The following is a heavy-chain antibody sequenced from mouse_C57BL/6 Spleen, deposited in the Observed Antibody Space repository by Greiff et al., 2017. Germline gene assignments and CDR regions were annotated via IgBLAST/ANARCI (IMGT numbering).Heavy chain of an antibody. CDR1: GFTFSDYY. CDR2: INYDGSST. J-gene: IGHJ1*03. Sequence: DVKLVESEGGLVQPGSSMKLSCTASGFTFSDYYMAWVRQVPEKGLEWVANINYDGSSTYYLDSLKSRFIISRDNAKNILYLQMSSLKSEDTATYYCARGRYGSSYWYFDVWGTGTTVTVSS. D-gene: IGHD1-1*01. CDR3: ARGRYGSSYWYFDV. V-gene: IGHV5-16*01.